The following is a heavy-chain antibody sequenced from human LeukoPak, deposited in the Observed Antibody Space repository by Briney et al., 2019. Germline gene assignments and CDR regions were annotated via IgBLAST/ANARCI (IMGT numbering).Heavy chain of an antibody. V-gene: IGHV3-30*18. CDR3: AKVMDRDIVATIRLGSQYYFDY. Sequence: GGSLRLSCAASGFTFSTYGMHWVRQAPGKGLEWVAVISYDGSNKYYADSVKGRFTISRDNSKNTLYLQMNSLRAEDTAVYYCAKVMDRDIVATIRLGSQYYFDYWGQGTLVTVSS. CDR1: GFTFSTYG. CDR2: ISYDGSNK. J-gene: IGHJ4*02. D-gene: IGHD5-12*01.